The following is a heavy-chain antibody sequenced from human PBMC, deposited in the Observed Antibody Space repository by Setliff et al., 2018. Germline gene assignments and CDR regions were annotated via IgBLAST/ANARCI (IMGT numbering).Heavy chain of an antibody. CDR3: LVTAAPDNWFDH. D-gene: IGHD4-4*01. CDR1: GFTFSSYG. V-gene: IGHV3-30*02. J-gene: IGHJ5*02. Sequence: GGSLRLSCAASGFTFSSYGMHWVRQAPGKGLEWVAFIRYDGSNKYYADSVKGRFTISRDNSKNTLYLQMNSLRAEDTAVYYCLVTAAPDNWFDHWGQGTLVTVSS. CDR2: IRYDGSNK.